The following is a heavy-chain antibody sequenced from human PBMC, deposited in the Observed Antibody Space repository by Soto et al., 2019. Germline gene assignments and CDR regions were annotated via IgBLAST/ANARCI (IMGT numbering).Heavy chain of an antibody. Sequence: GTLSLTCTVSGGSINTFYWSWVRQPAGKGLGWIGRIFSSGSTSFNPSLESRVAMSVDTSKNHFSLNLSSVTAADMAVYYCAREGSYSAYNFAHGIQLWSFDFWGQGALVTVSS. D-gene: IGHD5-12*01. CDR3: AREGSYSAYNFAHGIQLWSFDF. CDR1: GGSINTFY. V-gene: IGHV4-4*07. CDR2: IFSSGST. J-gene: IGHJ4*02.